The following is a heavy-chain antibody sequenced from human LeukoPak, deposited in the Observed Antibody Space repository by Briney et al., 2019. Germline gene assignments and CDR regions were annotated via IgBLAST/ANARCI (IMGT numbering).Heavy chain of an antibody. CDR3: AKWDYDSSGYSDY. CDR2: ISGSGGST. Sequence: GGSLRLSCAASGFTFSSYAMSWVRQAPGKGLEWVSAISGSGGSTYYADSVRGRFTISRDNSKNTLYLQMNSLRAEDTAVYYCAKWDYDSSGYSDYWGQGTLVTVSS. D-gene: IGHD3-22*01. J-gene: IGHJ4*02. V-gene: IGHV3-23*01. CDR1: GFTFSSYA.